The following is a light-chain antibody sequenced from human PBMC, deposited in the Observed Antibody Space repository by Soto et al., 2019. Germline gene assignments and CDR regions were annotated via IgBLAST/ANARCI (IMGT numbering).Light chain of an antibody. J-gene: IGKJ5*01. Sequence: DIQMTQSPSSLSASIGDRVTITCRASQSISSYLNWYHQKPGKAPNLLIYTASSLQSGVPSRFSGSGSGTEFTRTISSLQPEDFATYYCQQSYSPSITFGQGTRLEIK. CDR2: TAS. CDR3: QQSYSPSIT. V-gene: IGKV1-39*01. CDR1: QSISSY.